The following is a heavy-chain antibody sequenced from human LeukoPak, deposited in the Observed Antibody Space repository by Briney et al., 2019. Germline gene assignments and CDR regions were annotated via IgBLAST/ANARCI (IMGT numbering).Heavy chain of an antibody. CDR3: ARSGSGYLDY. Sequence: GGSLRLSCEGSGFTFSRYWMHWVRQAPGKGLVWVSRISSDGSSTTYADSVEGRLTISRDNAKNMLYLQMNSLRAEDTAVYYCARSGSGYLDYWGQGTLVTVSS. J-gene: IGHJ4*02. V-gene: IGHV3-74*01. CDR2: ISSDGSST. CDR1: GFTFSRYW. D-gene: IGHD3-22*01.